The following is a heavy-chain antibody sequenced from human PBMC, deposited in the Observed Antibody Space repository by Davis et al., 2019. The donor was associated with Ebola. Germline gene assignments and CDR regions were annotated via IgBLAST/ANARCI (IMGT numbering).Heavy chain of an antibody. D-gene: IGHD3-22*01. Sequence: ASVKVSCKASGYSFNSYDINWVRQATGQGPEWMGWMTPSSGNTGYAQKVQDRVTMTTDTSTSTTYMELRSLRSDDTAVYYCAANDHKSSGYSDYWGQGTVVTVSS. CDR2: MTPSSGNT. CDR1: GYSFNSYD. CDR3: AANDHKSSGYSDY. V-gene: IGHV1-8*01. J-gene: IGHJ4*02.